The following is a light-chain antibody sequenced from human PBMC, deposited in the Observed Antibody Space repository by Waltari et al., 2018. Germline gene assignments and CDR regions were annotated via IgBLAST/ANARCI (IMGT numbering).Light chain of an antibody. CDR2: GAL. CDR3: QQYDTSPGT. CDR1: QSLKVAY. J-gene: IGKJ2*01. Sequence: EIVLTQSPGTLSLSPGEKAILSCRASQSLKVAYVAWYQQKSGQAPRLLIYGALYRAADIPDRFSGSGSGTDFTRTITRLEPEDFAVYYCQQYDTSPGTFGQGTKLEMK. V-gene: IGKV3-20*01.